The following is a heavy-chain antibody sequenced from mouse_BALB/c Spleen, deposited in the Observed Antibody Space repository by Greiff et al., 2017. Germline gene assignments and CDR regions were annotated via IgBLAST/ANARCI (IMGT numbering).Heavy chain of an antibody. J-gene: IGHJ3*01. CDR1: GYTFTSYY. Sequence: QVQLQQSGAELVKPGASVKLSCKASGYTFTSYYMYWVKQRPGQGLEWIGEINPSNGGTNFNEKFKSKATLTVDKSSSTAYMQLSSLTSEDSAVYYCTRGHYYGYRCAYWGQGTLVTVSA. V-gene: IGHV1S81*02. CDR3: TRGHYYGYRCAY. CDR2: INPSNGGT. D-gene: IGHD1-2*01.